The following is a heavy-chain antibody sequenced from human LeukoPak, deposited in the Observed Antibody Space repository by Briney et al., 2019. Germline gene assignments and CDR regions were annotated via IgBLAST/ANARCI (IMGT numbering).Heavy chain of an antibody. J-gene: IGHJ3*02. Sequence: ASVKVSCKASGYTFTSYDFNWVRQATGQRPEWMGWMSPNSGDTGYAQKFQDRVTMTRNTSISTAYMELSSLRSDDTAVYYCARDKRDIWGQGTMVTVSS. V-gene: IGHV1-8*01. CDR3: ARDKRDI. CDR2: MSPNSGDT. CDR1: GYTFTSYD.